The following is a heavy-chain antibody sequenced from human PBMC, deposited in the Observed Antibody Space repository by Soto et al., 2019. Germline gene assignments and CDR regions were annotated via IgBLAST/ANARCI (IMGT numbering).Heavy chain of an antibody. CDR3: ARSGVAGTVLGSWFDP. J-gene: IGHJ5*02. D-gene: IGHD6-19*01. CDR2: IYTSGST. CDR1: GGSISSYY. Sequence: SETLSLTCTVSGGSISSYYWSWIRQPAGKGLEWIGRIYTSGSTNYNPSLKSRVTMSVDTSKNQFSLKLSSVTAADTAVYYCARSGVAGTVLGSWFDPWGQGTLVTVSS. V-gene: IGHV4-4*07.